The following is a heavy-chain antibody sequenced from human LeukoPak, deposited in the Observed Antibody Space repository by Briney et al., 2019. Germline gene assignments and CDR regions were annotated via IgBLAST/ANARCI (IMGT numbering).Heavy chain of an antibody. CDR1: GFTFSTYS. J-gene: IGHJ4*02. V-gene: IGHV3-48*04. CDR2: ISTGSTTI. CDR3: ARSYSSSSGTAWDY. D-gene: IGHD6-6*01. Sequence: GGSLRLSCAASGFTFSTYSMNWVRQAPGKGLEWISYISTGSTTIYYADSVKGRFTISRDNAKNSLYLQMNSLRAEDAAVYYCARSYSSSSGTAWDYWGQGTLVTVSS.